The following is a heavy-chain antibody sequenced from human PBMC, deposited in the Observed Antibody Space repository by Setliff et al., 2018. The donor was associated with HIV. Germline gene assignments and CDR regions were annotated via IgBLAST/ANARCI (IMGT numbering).Heavy chain of an antibody. D-gene: IGHD6-13*01. J-gene: IGHJ5*02. V-gene: IGHV4-38-2*01. Sequence: KPSETLSLTCAVSGYSISSGYYWGWIRQPPGKGLEWIGSIYHSGSTYYNPSLKSRVTISVDTSKNQFSLKLSSVTAADTAVYYCARRIIAAAGTWFDPWGQGTLVTVSS. CDR1: GYSISSGYY. CDR2: IYHSGST. CDR3: ARRIIAAAGTWFDP.